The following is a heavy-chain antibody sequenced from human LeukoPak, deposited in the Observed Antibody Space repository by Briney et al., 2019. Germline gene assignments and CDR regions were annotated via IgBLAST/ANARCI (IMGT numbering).Heavy chain of an antibody. CDR3: ATAPRGGDYEDY. V-gene: IGHV3-33*01. CDR2: IWYEGSNK. Sequence: PGRSLRLSCAASGLSFSNYGMHWVRQAPGKGLEWVAVIWYEGSNKYYADSVKGRFTSSRDNSKNTLYMQMNSLKVEDTAVYYCATAPRGGDYEDYWGQGTLVTVSS. D-gene: IGHD4-17*01. CDR1: GLSFSNYG. J-gene: IGHJ4*02.